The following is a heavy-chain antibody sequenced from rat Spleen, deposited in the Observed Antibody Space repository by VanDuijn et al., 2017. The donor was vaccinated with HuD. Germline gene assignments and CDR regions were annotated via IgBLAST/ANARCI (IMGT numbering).Heavy chain of an antibody. CDR1: GFSLTSNG. D-gene: IGHD1-1*01. Sequence: QVQLKESGPGLVQPSQTLSLTCTVSGFSLTSNGVGWVRQPLGKGLVWMGTIWAGGSTNSNSALKSRLSISRDTSKSQVFLKMNSLQTEDIGTYYCAREGIYYSGDFDYWGQGVMVTVSS. J-gene: IGHJ2*01. V-gene: IGHV2-72*01. CDR2: IWAGGST. CDR3: AREGIYYSGDFDY.